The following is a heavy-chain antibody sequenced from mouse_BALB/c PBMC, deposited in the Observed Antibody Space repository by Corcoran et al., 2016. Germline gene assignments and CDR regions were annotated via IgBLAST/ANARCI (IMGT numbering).Heavy chain of an antibody. J-gene: IGHJ4*01. CDR3: AREPYAMDY. V-gene: IGHV9-1*02. Sequence: QIQLVKSGPELKKPGETVKISCKASGYTFTNFGMNWVKQAPGKGLKWMGWINTYTGESTYADDFKGRFAFSLETSASTAYLQINNLKNEDMATYFCAREPYAMDYWGQGTSVTVSS. CDR1: GYTFTNFG. CDR2: INTYTGES.